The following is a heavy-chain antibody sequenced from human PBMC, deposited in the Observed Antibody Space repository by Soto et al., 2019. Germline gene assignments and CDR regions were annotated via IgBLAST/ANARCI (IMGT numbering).Heavy chain of an antibody. V-gene: IGHV1-3*01. CDR2: INADNGNT. J-gene: IGHJ5*02. Sequence: ASVKVSCKASGYTFTTYAMHWVRQAPGQRLEWMGWINADNGNTKYSQKFQGRVTITRDTSASTAYMELSSLRSEDTAVYYCVRDGHCITTSCYGNWFDPWGQGTLVTVSS. D-gene: IGHD2-2*01. CDR3: VRDGHCITTSCYGNWFDP. CDR1: GYTFTTYA.